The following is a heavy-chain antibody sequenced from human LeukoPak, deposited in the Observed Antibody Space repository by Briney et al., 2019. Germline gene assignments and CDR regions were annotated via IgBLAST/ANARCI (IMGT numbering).Heavy chain of an antibody. Sequence: SETLSLTCTVSGYSIAHGFFWAWIRQPPGEGLEWIGSLYHSGTTYYNTSLKSRISTSVDTSKNQFSLKLRLVTAADTAVYYCARVEVPRDINDWYFDLWGRGTLVTVSS. CDR3: ARVEVPRDINDWYFDL. CDR1: GYSIAHGFF. CDR2: LYHSGTT. J-gene: IGHJ2*01. D-gene: IGHD2-15*01. V-gene: IGHV4-38-2*02.